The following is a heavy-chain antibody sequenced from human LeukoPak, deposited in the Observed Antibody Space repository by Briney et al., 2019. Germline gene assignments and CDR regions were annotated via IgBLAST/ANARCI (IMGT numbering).Heavy chain of an antibody. CDR3: ARVRRGRGSVTTYYYYYYMDV. V-gene: IGHV4-59*01. CDR2: IYYSGGT. CDR1: GGSISSYY. J-gene: IGHJ6*03. Sequence: SETLSLTCTVSGGSISSYYWSWIRQPPGKGLEWIGYIYYSGGTNYNPSLKSRVTISVDTSKNQFSLKLSSVTAADTAVYYCARVRRGRGSVTTYYYYYYMDVWGKGTTVTVSS. D-gene: IGHD4-11*01.